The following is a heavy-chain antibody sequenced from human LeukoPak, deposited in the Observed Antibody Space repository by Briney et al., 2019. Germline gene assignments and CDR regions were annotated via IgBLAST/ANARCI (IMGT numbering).Heavy chain of an antibody. CDR3: ARVSSGWYVYYYYYYMDV. CDR1: GFTFSSYW. Sequence: GGSLRLSCAASGFTFSSYWMSWVRQAPGKGLEWVASIKQDGSEKYYVDSVKGRFTISRDNAKNSLYLQMNSLRAEDTAVYYCARVSSGWYVYYYYYYMDVWGKGTTVTVSS. J-gene: IGHJ6*03. CDR2: IKQDGSEK. V-gene: IGHV3-7*04. D-gene: IGHD6-19*01.